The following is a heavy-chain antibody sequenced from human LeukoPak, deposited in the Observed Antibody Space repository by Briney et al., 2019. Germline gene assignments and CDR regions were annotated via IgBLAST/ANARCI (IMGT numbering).Heavy chain of an antibody. CDR2: INYSGVST. Sequence: RGGSLRLSRAASGFTFSNYDMTWIRQAPGKGLEWVSVINYSGVSTNYADSVKGRFIISRDNSKNTVYLQMNSLRVEDTAVYYCAKDQNWEGGYWGQGTLVTVSS. CDR3: AKDQNWEGGY. V-gene: IGHV3-23*01. J-gene: IGHJ4*02. CDR1: GFTFSNYD. D-gene: IGHD7-27*01.